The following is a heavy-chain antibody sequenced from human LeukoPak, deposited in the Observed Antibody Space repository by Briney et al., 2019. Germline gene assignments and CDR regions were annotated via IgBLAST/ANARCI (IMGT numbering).Heavy chain of an antibody. CDR2: INHSGST. Sequence: SETLSLTCAVYGGSFSGYYWSWIRQPPGKGLEWIGEINHSGSTNYNPSLKSRVTISVDTSKNQFSLKLSSVTAADTAVYYCARVNGKKYCSGGSCYSASHYYMDVWGKGTTVTISS. J-gene: IGHJ6*03. V-gene: IGHV4-34*01. CDR1: GGSFSGYY. CDR3: ARVNGKKYCSGGSCYSASHYYMDV. D-gene: IGHD2-15*01.